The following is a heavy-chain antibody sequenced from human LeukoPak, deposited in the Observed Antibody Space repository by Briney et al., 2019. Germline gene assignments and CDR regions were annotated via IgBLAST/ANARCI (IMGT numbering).Heavy chain of an antibody. V-gene: IGHV4-38-2*01. CDR3: ARVAGFGFGIDY. Sequence: PSETLSLTCAVSGYSISSGYYWGWIRQPPGKGREWIGSIYHSGSTYYNPSLKSRVTISVDTSKNQFSLKLSSVTAADTAVYYCARVAGFGFGIDYWGQGTLVTVSS. D-gene: IGHD6-19*01. J-gene: IGHJ4*02. CDR2: IYHSGST. CDR1: GYSISSGYY.